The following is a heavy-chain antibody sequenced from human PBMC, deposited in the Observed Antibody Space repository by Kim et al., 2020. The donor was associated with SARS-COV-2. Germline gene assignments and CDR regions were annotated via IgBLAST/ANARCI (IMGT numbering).Heavy chain of an antibody. V-gene: IGHV5-10-1*01. J-gene: IGHJ6*02. CDR3: ASQGPYSSSPMDV. CDR1: GYSFTSYW. Sequence: GESLKISCKGSGYSFTSYWISWVRQMPGKGLEWMGRIDPSDSYTNYSPSFQGHVTISADKSISTAYLQWSSLKASDTAMYYCASQGPYSSSPMDVWGQGTTVTVSS. D-gene: IGHD6-6*01. CDR2: IDPSDSYT.